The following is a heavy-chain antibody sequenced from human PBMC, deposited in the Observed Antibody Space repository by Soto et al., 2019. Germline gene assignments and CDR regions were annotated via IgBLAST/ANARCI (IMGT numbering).Heavy chain of an antibody. D-gene: IGHD3-3*01. J-gene: IGHJ4*02. CDR2: IDPDGGST. V-gene: IGHV1-46*01. CDR3: ASLIGVDVLRDY. Sequence: QVQLVQSGAEVKKPGASVKVFCMASGYNFANYYMHWVRQAPGQGPEWMGIIDPDGGSTSYAQKFLGRVSMTSDTSTSTIYMELSSLRSEDTAVYYCASLIGVDVLRDYWGQGTLVTVSS. CDR1: GYNFANYY.